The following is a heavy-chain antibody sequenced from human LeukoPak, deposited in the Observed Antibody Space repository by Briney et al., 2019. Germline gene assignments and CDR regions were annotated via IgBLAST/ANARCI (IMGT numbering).Heavy chain of an antibody. CDR1: AGTISSYA. CDR2: IIPIFGTA. Sequence: SVQVSCKASAGTISSYAFSWVGQAPGQGLEWIGRIIPIFGTANYAQTFQGSVTITTDESTSTAYMELSSLRSEDTAVYYCARSKGERYFHLVPAFDIWGQGTMVTVSS. CDR3: ARSKGERYFHLVPAFDI. D-gene: IGHD3-9*01. J-gene: IGHJ3*02. V-gene: IGHV1-69*05.